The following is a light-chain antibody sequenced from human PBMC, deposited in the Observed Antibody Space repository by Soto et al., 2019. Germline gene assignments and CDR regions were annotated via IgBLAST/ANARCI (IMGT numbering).Light chain of an antibody. V-gene: IGKV1-16*01. Sequence: DIQMTQSPSSLSASVGARVPITCRASRGVRYFLAWLQQKPGKAPKSLIFDASNLQSGVPSRFSGSGSGTEFTLTISSLQPEDFGTYYCQQYNDYPITFGQGTRLEIK. CDR3: QQYNDYPIT. CDR2: DAS. CDR1: RGVRYF. J-gene: IGKJ5*01.